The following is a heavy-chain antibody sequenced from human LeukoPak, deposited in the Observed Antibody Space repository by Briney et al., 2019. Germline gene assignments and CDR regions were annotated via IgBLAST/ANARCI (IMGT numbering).Heavy chain of an antibody. V-gene: IGHV3-9*01. J-gene: IGHJ4*02. CDR2: IGWNSGSI. CDR1: GFTFDDYA. Sequence: PGRSLRLSCAASGFTFDDYAMHWVRQAPGKGLEWVSGIGWNSGSIGYADSVKGRFTISRDNAKNSLYLQMNSLRAEDTALYYCAKAPYYVGATPYYFDYWGQGTLGTVSS. D-gene: IGHD1-26*01. CDR3: AKAPYYVGATPYYFDY.